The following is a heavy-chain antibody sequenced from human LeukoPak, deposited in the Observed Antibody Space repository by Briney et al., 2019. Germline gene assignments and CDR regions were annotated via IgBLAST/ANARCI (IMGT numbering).Heavy chain of an antibody. CDR2: INHSGST. D-gene: IGHD6-6*01. CDR3: VRKTRHLVPTNLFDY. V-gene: IGHV4-34*01. CDR1: GGSFSSYY. J-gene: IGHJ4*02. Sequence: SETLSLTCAVYGGSFSSYYWSWIRQPPGKGLEWIGDINHSGSTNYNPALKSRVTISVNTSKNQLSLKLSSVKAADTAVYYCVRKTRHLVPTNLFDYWREGTLVRVPS.